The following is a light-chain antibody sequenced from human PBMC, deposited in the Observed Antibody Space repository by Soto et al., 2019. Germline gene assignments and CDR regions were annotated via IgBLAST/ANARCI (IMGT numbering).Light chain of an antibody. CDR1: QGVSSY. CDR3: QQYTTSPFT. V-gene: IGKV3-20*01. CDR2: GAS. J-gene: IGKJ3*01. Sequence: EIVLTQSPGTLSLCPGERATLSCRASQGVSSYLAWYQQKPGQAPRLLIYGASSRATGIPDRFSGSGSGADFTLTISRLEPEDFAVYYCQQYTTSPFTFGPGTKVDIK.